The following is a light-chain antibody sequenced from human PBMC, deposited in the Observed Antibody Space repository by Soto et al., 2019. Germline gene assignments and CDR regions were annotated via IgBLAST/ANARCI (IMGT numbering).Light chain of an antibody. CDR3: HQYDNAPQT. Sequence: EIVLMQSPGTLSLSPGERATLSCRASQTLRRTYIAWYQQKRGQAPRVXIYGASKRETGIPDRFSGSGAGTDCSRPISRLEPEDVAVDYCHQYDNAPQTYGQGTKVDIK. CDR2: GAS. V-gene: IGKV3-20*01. J-gene: IGKJ2*01. CDR1: QTLRRTY.